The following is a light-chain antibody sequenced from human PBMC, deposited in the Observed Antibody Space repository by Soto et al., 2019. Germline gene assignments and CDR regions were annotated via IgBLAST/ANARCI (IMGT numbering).Light chain of an antibody. CDR3: AAWDNSLNAYV. CDR1: SSNIGSDT. Sequence: QSALTQPHSASGTPGQRVTISCSGSSSNIGSDTVNWYQQLPGTAPKLLIYRNNQRPSGVPDRFSGSKSGTSASLAISGLQSEDEADFYCAAWDNSLNAYVFGTGTKVTVL. J-gene: IGLJ1*01. V-gene: IGLV1-44*01. CDR2: RNN.